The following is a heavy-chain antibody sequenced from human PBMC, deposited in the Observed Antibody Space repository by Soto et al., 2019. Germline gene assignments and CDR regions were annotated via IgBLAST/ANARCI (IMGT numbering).Heavy chain of an antibody. CDR2: ISSSSSYT. J-gene: IGHJ6*02. Sequence: QVQLVESGGGLVKPGGSLRLSCAASGFTFSDYYMSWIRQAPGKGLEWVSYISSSSSYTNYADSVKGRFTISKDNAKNSLYLQMNSLRAEDTAVYYCARAIDYYDGMDVWGQGTTVTVSS. CDR1: GFTFSDYY. V-gene: IGHV3-11*06. CDR3: ARAIDYYDGMDV.